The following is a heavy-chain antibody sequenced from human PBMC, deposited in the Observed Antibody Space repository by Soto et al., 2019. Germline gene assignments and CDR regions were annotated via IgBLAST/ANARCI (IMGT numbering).Heavy chain of an antibody. CDR3: ARHWTAEGGGSYYVRTGLDY. J-gene: IGHJ4*02. V-gene: IGHV4-39*01. CDR2: IYYSGST. CDR1: GCSIRSSSYY. Sequence: PSETLTLTCAVSGCSIRSSSYYWGWIRQPPGKGLEWIGSIYYSGSTYYNPSLKSRVTISVDTSKNQFSLKLSSVTAADTAVYYCARHWTAEGGGSYYVRTGLDYWGQGTLVTVSS. D-gene: IGHD1-26*01.